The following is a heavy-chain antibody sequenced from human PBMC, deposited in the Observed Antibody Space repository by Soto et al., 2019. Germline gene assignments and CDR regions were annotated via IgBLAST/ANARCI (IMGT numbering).Heavy chain of an antibody. V-gene: IGHV6-1*01. CDR1: GDSVSSNSAA. Sequence: PSPTLSLTCAISGDSVSSNSAAWNWIRQSPSRGLEWLGRTYYRSKWYNDYAVSVKSRITINPDTSKNQFSLQLNSVTPEDTAVYYCARDRLGIAAAGTGLGNWFDPWGQGTLVTVSS. J-gene: IGHJ5*02. CDR2: TYYRSKWYN. D-gene: IGHD6-13*01. CDR3: ARDRLGIAAAGTGLGNWFDP.